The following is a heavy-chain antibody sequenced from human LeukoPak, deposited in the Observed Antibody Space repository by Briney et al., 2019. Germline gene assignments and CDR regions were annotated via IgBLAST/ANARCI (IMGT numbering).Heavy chain of an antibody. CDR3: ARLNNAANFLDY. D-gene: IGHD2-15*01. J-gene: IGHJ4*02. Sequence: ASVKVSCKASGYTFTDYHMHWVRQAPGQGLDWMGWITPYNGNTDYGQKVQGRVTMTADTSTSTAYMELRSLISDDTAIYYCARLNNAANFLDYWGQGTLVTVSS. CDR1: GYTFTDYH. V-gene: IGHV1-18*04. CDR2: ITPYNGNT.